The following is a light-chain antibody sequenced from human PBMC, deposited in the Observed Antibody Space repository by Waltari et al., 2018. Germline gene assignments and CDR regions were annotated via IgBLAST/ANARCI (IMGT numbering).Light chain of an antibody. CDR1: TTDVRGYDY. CDR3: CSFTEEV. V-gene: IGLV2-11*01. J-gene: IGLJ3*02. Sequence: QSALAQPRSVSGSPGQSVTISCTATTTDVRGYDYVPWYQQHPGKGPKLIIFDGNRRPSGVPDRFSGSKTGNMASLTISGLQPEDEAIYYCCSFTEEVFGGGTTVTVL. CDR2: DGN.